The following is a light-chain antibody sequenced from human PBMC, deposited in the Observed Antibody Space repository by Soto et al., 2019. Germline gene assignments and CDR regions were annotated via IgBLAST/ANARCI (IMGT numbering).Light chain of an antibody. J-gene: IGKJ1*01. CDR2: LGS. CDR3: MQTLQTWT. Sequence: IWVAQAPPPLPVPPGEPGPLSCPSRPSLLHSNGYNYLDWYLQKPGQSPHLLIYLGSNRASGVPDRFSGSGSGTDFTLNISRVEAEDVGVYYCMQTLQTWTFGQGTKVDIK. CDR1: PSLLHSNGYNY. V-gene: IGKV2-28*01.